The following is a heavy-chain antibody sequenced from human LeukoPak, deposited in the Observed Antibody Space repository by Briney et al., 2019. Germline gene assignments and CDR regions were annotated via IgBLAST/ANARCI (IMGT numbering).Heavy chain of an antibody. J-gene: IGHJ4*02. CDR3: ARLRGGYDILPGYFDY. CDR1: GYSFTSYW. Sequence: GESLKISCKGSGYSFTSYWIGWVREMPGKGLEWMGIIYPGDSDTTYSPSVQGQVTISADKSTSTAYLQWSSLTASDNAMYYCARLRGGYDILPGYFDYWGQGTLVTVSS. V-gene: IGHV5-51*01. D-gene: IGHD3-9*01. CDR2: IYPGDSDT.